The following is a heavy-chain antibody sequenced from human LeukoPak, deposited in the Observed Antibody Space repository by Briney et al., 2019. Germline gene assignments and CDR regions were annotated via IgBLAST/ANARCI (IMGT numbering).Heavy chain of an antibody. CDR1: GGSISSSSYY. J-gene: IGHJ4*02. Sequence: SETLSLTCTVSGGSISSSSYYWGWIRQPPGKGLEWIGSIYYSGSTYYNPSLKSRITISVDTSKNQFSLKLSSVTAADTAVYYCARKGDILTGYQPYFDYWGQGTLVTVSS. V-gene: IGHV4-39*01. CDR2: IYYSGST. CDR3: ARKGDILTGYQPYFDY. D-gene: IGHD3-9*01.